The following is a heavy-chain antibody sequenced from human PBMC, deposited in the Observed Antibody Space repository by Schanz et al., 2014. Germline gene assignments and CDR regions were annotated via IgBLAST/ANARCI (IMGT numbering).Heavy chain of an antibody. D-gene: IGHD3-22*01. CDR2: IKQDGSER. V-gene: IGHV3-7*01. Sequence: QLVESGGGLVQPGRSLRLSCAASGFTFSSYWMSWVRQAPGKGLEWVANIKQDGSERYYVDSVKGRFTISRDNAKNTLYLQMNSLRTEDTAVYFCAKSYDTSGYSGFDYWGQGTLVTVSS. CDR3: AKSYDTSGYSGFDY. CDR1: GFTFSSYW. J-gene: IGHJ4*02.